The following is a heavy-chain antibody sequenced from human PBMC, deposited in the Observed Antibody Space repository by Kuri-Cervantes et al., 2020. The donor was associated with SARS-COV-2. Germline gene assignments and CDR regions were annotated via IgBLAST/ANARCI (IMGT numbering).Heavy chain of an antibody. CDR1: GYTFNSYY. Sequence: ASVKVSCKPSGYTFNSYYMHWVRQAPGQGLEWMGIINPSAGSTSYAQKFQGRVNMNRDTSTSTVYMELSSLRSEDTAVYYCAREGRNIDYYSCMDVWGQGTTVTVSS. J-gene: IGHJ6*02. CDR2: INPSAGST. D-gene: IGHD1-14*01. CDR3: AREGRNIDYYSCMDV. V-gene: IGHV1-46*02.